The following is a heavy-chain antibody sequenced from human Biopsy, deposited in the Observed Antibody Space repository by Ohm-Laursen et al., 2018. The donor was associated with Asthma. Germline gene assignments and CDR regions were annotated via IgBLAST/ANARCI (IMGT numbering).Heavy chain of an antibody. V-gene: IGHV3-23*01. CDR1: GFTFSTYG. CDR3: AKVGHGYGDYVGYLDP. Sequence: SLRLSCAASGFTFSTYGMRWVRQAPGKGLEWVSVISSGGGTIDYADSVKGRFTISRNISTNTVYLQMDSLSADDTAVYYCAKVGHGYGDYVGYLDPWGQGTLVTVSS. D-gene: IGHD4-17*01. CDR2: ISSGGGTI. J-gene: IGHJ5*02.